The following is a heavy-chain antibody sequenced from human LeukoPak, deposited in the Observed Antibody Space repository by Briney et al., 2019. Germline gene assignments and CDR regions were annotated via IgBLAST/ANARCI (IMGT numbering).Heavy chain of an antibody. V-gene: IGHV5-10-1*01. Sequence: ESLKISCKGSGHSFTSHWISWVRQMPGKGLEWMGRIDPSDSYTNYSPSFQGHVTISADKSITTAYLQWSSLRASDTAMYYCARLEYYDSSWGQGTLVTVSS. CDR3: ARLEYYDSS. D-gene: IGHD3-22*01. CDR2: IDPSDSYT. J-gene: IGHJ5*02. CDR1: GHSFTSHW.